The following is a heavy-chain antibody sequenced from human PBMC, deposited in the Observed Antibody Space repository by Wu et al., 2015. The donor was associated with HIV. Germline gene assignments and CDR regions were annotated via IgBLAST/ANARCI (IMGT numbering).Heavy chain of an antibody. Sequence: QVQLVQSGAEVKKPGSSVKVSCKASGGTFSSYAISWVRQAPGQGLEWMGRIIPIFGTANYAQKFQGRVTITADESTSTAYMELSSLRSEDTAVYYCARIHMYDSIEGYSSGWLHDYWGQGTLVTVSS. D-gene: IGHD6-19*01. CDR3: ARIHMYDSIEGYSSGWLHDY. CDR2: IIPIFGTA. CDR1: GGTFSSYA. V-gene: IGHV1-69*13. J-gene: IGHJ4*02.